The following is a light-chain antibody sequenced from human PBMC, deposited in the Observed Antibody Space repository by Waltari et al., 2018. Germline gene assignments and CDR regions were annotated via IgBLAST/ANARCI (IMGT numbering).Light chain of an antibody. V-gene: IGLV2-14*01. CDR3: SSYTNSSTFDRV. CDR1: SSDVGGYRY. J-gene: IGLJ3*02. CDR2: DVT. Sequence: QSALTQPASVSGSPGRSITIPCTGTSSDVGGYRYCSWYQQHPGKAPKLMIYDVTKRPSGVSNRFSGSNSGNTASLTISGLQAEDEADYFCSSYTNSSTFDRVFGGGTRLTVL.